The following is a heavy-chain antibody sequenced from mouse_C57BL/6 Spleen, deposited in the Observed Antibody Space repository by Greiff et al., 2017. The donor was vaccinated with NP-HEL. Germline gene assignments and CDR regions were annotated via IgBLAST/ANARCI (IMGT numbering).Heavy chain of an antibody. V-gene: IGHV1-82*01. Sequence: VKLMESGPELVKPGASVKISCKASGYAFSSSWMNWVKQRPGKGLEWIGRIYPGDGDTNYNGKFKGKATLTADKSSSTAYMQLSSLTSEDSAVYFCARSPSPFDYWGQGTTLTVSS. CDR2: IYPGDGDT. CDR3: ARSPSPFDY. CDR1: GYAFSSSW. J-gene: IGHJ2*01.